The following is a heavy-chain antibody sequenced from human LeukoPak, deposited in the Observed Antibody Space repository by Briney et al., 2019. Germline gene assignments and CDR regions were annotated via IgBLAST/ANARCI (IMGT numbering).Heavy chain of an antibody. CDR3: ARGHYDYVWGSYRYEQ. J-gene: IGHJ4*02. D-gene: IGHD3-16*02. V-gene: IGHV4-34*01. CDR2: INHSGST. Sequence: SETLSLTCAVYGGSFSGYYWSWIRQPPGKGLEWIGEINHSGSTNYNPSLKSRVTISVDTSKNRFSLKLSSVTAADTAVYYCARGHYDYVWGSYRYEQWGQGTLVTVSS. CDR1: GGSFSGYY.